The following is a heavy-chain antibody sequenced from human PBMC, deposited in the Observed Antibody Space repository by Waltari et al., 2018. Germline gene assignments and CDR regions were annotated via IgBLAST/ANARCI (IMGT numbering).Heavy chain of an antibody. Sequence: SVKGRFTITTHNSKNTLFLQMNSLRAEDTAVYYCAKSITMIRGVFYYFDSWGQGTLVTVSS. J-gene: IGHJ4*02. D-gene: IGHD3-10*01. V-gene: IGHV3-53*04. CDR3: AKSITMIRGVFYYFDS.